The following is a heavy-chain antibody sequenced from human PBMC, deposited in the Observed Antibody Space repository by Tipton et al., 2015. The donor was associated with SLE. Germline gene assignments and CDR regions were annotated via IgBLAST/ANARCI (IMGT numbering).Heavy chain of an antibody. CDR3: ARGGGPYGSGSSNWFDP. CDR1: GGSISSSSYY. Sequence: TLSLTCTVSGGSISSSSYYWGWIRQPPGKGLEWIGSIYYSGSTNYNPSLKSRVTISVDTSKNQFSLKLSSVTAADTAVYYCARGGGPYGSGSSNWFDPWGQGTLVTVSS. V-gene: IGHV4-39*07. D-gene: IGHD3-10*01. CDR2: IYYSGST. J-gene: IGHJ5*02.